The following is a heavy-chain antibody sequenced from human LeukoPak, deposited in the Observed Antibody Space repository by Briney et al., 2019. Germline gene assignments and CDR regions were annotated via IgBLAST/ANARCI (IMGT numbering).Heavy chain of an antibody. V-gene: IGHV3-23*01. D-gene: IGHD4-23*01. CDR3: AKERGHSKPFDY. CDR2: ISDSGDAT. Sequence: PGGSLRLSCEVSGFIFSYYGMNWVCQAPGKGLEWVSAISDSGDATYYADSVKGRFTISRDNSKSTLYLQMNNLRAEDTALYYCAKERGHSKPFDYWGQGTLVTVSS. CDR1: GFIFSYYG. J-gene: IGHJ4*02.